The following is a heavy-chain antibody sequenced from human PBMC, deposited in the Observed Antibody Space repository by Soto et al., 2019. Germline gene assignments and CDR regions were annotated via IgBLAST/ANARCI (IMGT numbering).Heavy chain of an antibody. J-gene: IGHJ6*02. V-gene: IGHV3-30-3*01. CDR2: ISYDGSKK. D-gene: IGHD6-25*01. CDR3: ARDGSPAGYYYYGMDV. Sequence: GGSLRLSCAASGFTFSSYAMHWVRQAPGKGLEWVAVISYDGSKKYYADSVKGRFTISRDNSKNTLYLQMNSLRAEDTAVYYCARDGSPAGYYYYGMDVWGQGTTVTVSS. CDR1: GFTFSSYA.